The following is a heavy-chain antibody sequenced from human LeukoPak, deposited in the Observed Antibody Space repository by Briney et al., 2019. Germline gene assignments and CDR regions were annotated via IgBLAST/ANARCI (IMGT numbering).Heavy chain of an antibody. V-gene: IGHV3-23*01. CDR3: AKDIVVVPAGGDYFEY. CDR2: ISGSGGST. J-gene: IGHJ4*02. D-gene: IGHD2-2*01. Sequence: GGSLRLSCAASGFTFSSYAMSWVRQAPGKGLEWVSAISGSGGSTYYADSVKGRFTISRDNSKNTLYLQMNSLRAEDTAVYYCAKDIVVVPAGGDYFEYWGQGTLVTVSS. CDR1: GFTFSSYA.